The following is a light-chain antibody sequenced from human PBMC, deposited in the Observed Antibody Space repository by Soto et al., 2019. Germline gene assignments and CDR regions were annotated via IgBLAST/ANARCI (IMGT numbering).Light chain of an antibody. CDR1: QSVNSRY. CDR3: QQYGRPPRAT. Sequence: LTQSPCSLSLSSLEIATLSCRDRQSVNSRYIAWYQVKPGQAPRLLIYEASSRATGIPDRFSGGGSGTDFTLSISKVEPEDFAVYYCQQYGRPPRATFGQGTRLEI. V-gene: IGKV3-20*01. CDR2: EAS. J-gene: IGKJ5*01.